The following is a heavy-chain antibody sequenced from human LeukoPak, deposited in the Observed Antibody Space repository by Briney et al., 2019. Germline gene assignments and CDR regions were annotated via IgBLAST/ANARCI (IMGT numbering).Heavy chain of an antibody. CDR2: VSYDGTNK. D-gene: IGHD3-22*01. Sequence: PGGSLRLSCAASGFTFSSYAMHWVRQAPGKGLEWVALVSYDGTNKFYEDSVKARFTISRDNSKNTLFLQVNSLRAEDTAVYYCARDLTGWGESSGYSDYWGQGTLVTVSS. CDR1: GFTFSSYA. J-gene: IGHJ4*02. V-gene: IGHV3-30*01. CDR3: ARDLTGWGESSGYSDY.